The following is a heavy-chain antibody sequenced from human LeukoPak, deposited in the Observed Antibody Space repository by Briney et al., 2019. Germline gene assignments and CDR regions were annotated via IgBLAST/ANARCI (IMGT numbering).Heavy chain of an antibody. CDR3: ARVPDYYGSGSSYYFDY. CDR1: GYTFTGYY. CDR2: INPNSGGT. Sequence: ASVKVSRRASGYTFTGYYMHWVRQAPGQGLEWMGRINPNSGGTNYAQKFQGRVTMTRDTSISTAYMELSRLRPDDTAVYYCARVPDYYGSGSSYYFDYWGQGTLVTVCS. V-gene: IGHV1-2*06. J-gene: IGHJ4*02. D-gene: IGHD3-10*01.